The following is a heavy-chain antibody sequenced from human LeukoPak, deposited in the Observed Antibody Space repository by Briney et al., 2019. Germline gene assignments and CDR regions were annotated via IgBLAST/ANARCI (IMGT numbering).Heavy chain of an antibody. CDR3: AKDSGFGELLGWFDP. J-gene: IGHJ5*02. CDR1: GFTVSSNY. D-gene: IGHD3-10*01. V-gene: IGHV3-30*18. CDR2: ISYDGSNK. Sequence: GGSLRLSCAASGFTVSSNYMSWVRQAPGKGLEWVAVISYDGSNKYYADSVKGRFTISRDNSKNTLYLQMNSLRAEDTAVYYCAKDSGFGELLGWFDPWGQGTLVTVSS.